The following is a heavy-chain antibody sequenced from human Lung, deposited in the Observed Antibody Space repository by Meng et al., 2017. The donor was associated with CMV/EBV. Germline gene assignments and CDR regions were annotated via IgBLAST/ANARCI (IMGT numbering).Heavy chain of an antibody. J-gene: IGHJ4*02. CDR2: INPSGGST. V-gene: IGHV1-46*01. CDR1: GYTFTSYY. CDR3: ARDRERGYSYGIMDY. D-gene: IGHD5-18*01. Sequence: SVKVSCXASGYTFTSYYMHWVRQAPGQGLEWMGIINPSGGSTSYAQKFQGRVTMTRDTSTSTVYMDLSSLRSEDTAVYYCARDRERGYSYGIMDYWGQGTLVTFSS.